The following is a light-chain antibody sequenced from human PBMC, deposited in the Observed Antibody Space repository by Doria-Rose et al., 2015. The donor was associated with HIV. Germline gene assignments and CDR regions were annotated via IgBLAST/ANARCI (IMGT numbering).Light chain of an antibody. CDR1: QRVKSSY. V-gene: IGKV3-20*01. CDR3: QRYGTSRGT. CDR2: DAS. J-gene: IGKJ5*01. Sequence: TQSPGTLSLSPGERATLSCRASQRVKSSYLAWYQRKPGQAPRLLIYDASTRATGIPDRFSGSGSGTDFTLTISRLEPEDVAVYYCQRYGTSRGTFGQGTRLEIK.